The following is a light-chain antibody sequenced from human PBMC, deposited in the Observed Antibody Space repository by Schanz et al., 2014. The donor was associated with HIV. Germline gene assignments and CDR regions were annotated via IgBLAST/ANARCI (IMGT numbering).Light chain of an antibody. Sequence: QSVLTQPPSASGSPGQSVTISCTGTSSDVGGYNYVSWYQQHPGKAPKLVISGVDYRPSGVSSRFSGSKSGSAASLTISGLQAEDEADYYCSSCTTSNTLVFGGGTKLTVL. CDR2: GVD. CDR3: SSCTTSNTLV. CDR1: SSDVGGYNY. J-gene: IGLJ3*02. V-gene: IGLV2-14*01.